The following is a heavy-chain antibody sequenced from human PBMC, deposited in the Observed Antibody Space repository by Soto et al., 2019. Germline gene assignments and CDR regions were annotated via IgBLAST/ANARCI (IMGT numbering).Heavy chain of an antibody. CDR2: ISDDGASI. CDR3: ARENSVQAWLHHFDH. CDR1: GFSFSSFA. Sequence: GGSLRLSCEASGFSFSSFAMNWVRQAPGRGLEWVSYISDDGASIYYADSLKGRFTISRDNAKNSLPLQMNNLRAEDTAVYYCARENSVQAWLHHFDHWGLGTLVTVSS. D-gene: IGHD5-18*01. V-gene: IGHV3-48*03. J-gene: IGHJ4*02.